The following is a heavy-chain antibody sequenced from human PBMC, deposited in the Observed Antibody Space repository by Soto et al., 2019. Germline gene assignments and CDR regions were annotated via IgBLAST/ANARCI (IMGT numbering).Heavy chain of an antibody. D-gene: IGHD6-13*01. Sequence: PGGSLRLSCAASGFTFTSYAMGWVRQAPGKALEWDSAISGSGGSTYYADSVKGRFTISRDNSKNTLYLQMNSLRAEDTAVYYCAKASIAAAGYPDYYYGMDVWGQGTTVTVSS. V-gene: IGHV3-23*01. CDR3: AKASIAAAGYPDYYYGMDV. CDR2: ISGSGGST. J-gene: IGHJ6*02. CDR1: GFTFTSYA.